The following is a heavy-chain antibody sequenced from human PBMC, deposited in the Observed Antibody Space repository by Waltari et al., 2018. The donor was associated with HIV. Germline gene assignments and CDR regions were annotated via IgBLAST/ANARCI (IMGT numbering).Heavy chain of an antibody. D-gene: IGHD3-10*01. CDR1: GWSFSGYY. J-gene: IGHJ4*02. Sequence: QVQLQHFAAGLLKPSEALFLPCGVHGWSFSGYYCSCLRQRPTKGLEWIGEISHSGSTNYNPSLKSRVIISVDTSKNQFSLKLNSVTAADTAVYFCASAPPYSFGSGSPRKYFLFWGQGTLVTVSS. CDR2: ISHSGST. V-gene: IGHV4-34*02. CDR3: ASAPPYSFGSGSPRKYFLF.